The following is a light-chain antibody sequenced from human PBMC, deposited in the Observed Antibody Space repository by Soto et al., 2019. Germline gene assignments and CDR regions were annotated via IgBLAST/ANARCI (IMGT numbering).Light chain of an antibody. J-gene: IGLJ1*01. V-gene: IGLV2-14*03. Sequence: QSFLARPVSGSGFPGQAIAIFCTGVRTYMANGYDYVSWYKQHPGQAPQLIIYDVSNRPSGVSDRFSGSKSGNTASLTISGLQAEDEAEYYCTSYTSSTPFYVFGTGTRSPS. CDR3: TSYTSSTPFYV. CDR2: DVS. CDR1: RTYMANGYDY.